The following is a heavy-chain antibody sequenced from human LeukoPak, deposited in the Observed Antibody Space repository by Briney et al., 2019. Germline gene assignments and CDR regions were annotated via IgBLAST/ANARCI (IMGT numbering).Heavy chain of an antibody. Sequence: PGGSLRLSCAASGFTFSSYAMSWIRQPPGKGLEWIGEINHSGSTNYNPSLKSRVTISVDTSKNQFSLKLSSVTAADTAVYYRARAFRQSAYYFDYWGQGTLVTVSS. CDR1: GFTFSSYA. J-gene: IGHJ4*02. CDR2: INHSGST. V-gene: IGHV4-34*01. CDR3: ARAFRQSAYYFDY. D-gene: IGHD3-3*02.